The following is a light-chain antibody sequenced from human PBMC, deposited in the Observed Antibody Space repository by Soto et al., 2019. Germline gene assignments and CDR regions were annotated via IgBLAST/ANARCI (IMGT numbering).Light chain of an antibody. CDR2: AAS. CDR3: QQSYNTLT. Sequence: DIQMTQSPSSLSASVGDRVTITCRASQTIIRYLNWYQQKPGKAPKLLIYAASSLESGVPSRFSGSGSGTDFTLTISSLQPDDFATYYCQQSYNTLTFGPGTTVDI. J-gene: IGKJ3*01. CDR1: QTIIRY. V-gene: IGKV1-39*01.